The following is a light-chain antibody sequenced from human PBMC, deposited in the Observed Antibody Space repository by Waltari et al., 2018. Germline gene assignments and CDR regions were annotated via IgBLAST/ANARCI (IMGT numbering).Light chain of an antibody. Sequence: QSALTQPAAVSGSPGQSVTISCIAARSDIGRYDIVPWYQQHPGNAPKLVISDVSKRPSGVSDRFSGSKSGDTASLTISGLQFEDEADYYCCSYAGNYVWVFGGGTRLTVL. V-gene: IGLV2-23*02. CDR1: RSDIGRYDI. CDR3: CSYAGNYVWV. J-gene: IGLJ3*02. CDR2: DVS.